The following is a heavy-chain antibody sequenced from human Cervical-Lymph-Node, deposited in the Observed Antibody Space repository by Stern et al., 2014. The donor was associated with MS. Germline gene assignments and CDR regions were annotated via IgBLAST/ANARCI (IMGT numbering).Heavy chain of an antibody. J-gene: IGHJ4*02. D-gene: IGHD6-6*01. CDR3: ARGYTTSSGRPDY. Sequence: QVQLLQSGPGLVKPSETLSLTCTVSGGSTSSYYWSWIRQPPGKGLEWIGYIPSSGGTKYNPSLKSRVTISVDTSKTHFALTLSSVTAADAAVYYCARGYTTSSGRPDYWGQGTLVTVST. V-gene: IGHV4-59*08. CDR2: IPSSGGT. CDR1: GGSTSSYY.